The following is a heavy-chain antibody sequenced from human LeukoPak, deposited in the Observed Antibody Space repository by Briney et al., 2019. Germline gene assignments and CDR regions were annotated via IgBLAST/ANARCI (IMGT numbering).Heavy chain of an antibody. J-gene: IGHJ6*03. V-gene: IGHV4-4*07. D-gene: IGHD2-15*01. CDR2: IYTSGST. Sequence: SETLSLTCTVSGGSISSYYWSWIRQPAGKGLEWIGRIYTSGSTNYNPSLKSRVTMSVDTSKNQFSLKLSSVTAADTAVYYCARVVAATTTTISDYYYYMDVWGKGTTVTVSS. CDR1: GGSISSYY. CDR3: ARVVAATTTTISDYYYYMDV.